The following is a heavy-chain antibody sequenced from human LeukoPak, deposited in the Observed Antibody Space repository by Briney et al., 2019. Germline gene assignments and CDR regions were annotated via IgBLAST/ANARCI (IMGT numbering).Heavy chain of an antibody. Sequence: PSETLSLTCTVSGGSISSGGYYWSWVRQHPGKGLEWIGYIYYSGSTYYNPSLKSRVTISVDTSKNQFSLKLSSVTAADTAVYYCARDGGKEMIRERGAFDIWGQGTMVTVSS. D-gene: IGHD3-10*02. V-gene: IGHV4-31*03. CDR3: ARDGGKEMIRERGAFDI. J-gene: IGHJ3*02. CDR2: IYYSGST. CDR1: GGSISSGGYY.